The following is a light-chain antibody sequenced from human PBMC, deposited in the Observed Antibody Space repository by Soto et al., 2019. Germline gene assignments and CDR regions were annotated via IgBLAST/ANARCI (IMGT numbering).Light chain of an antibody. CDR1: QSIISC. CDR3: QQYNSQWT. CDR2: KAS. Sequence: IQMTQSPSTLSASVGDRVTITCRASQSIISCLAWYQQKPGRAPKLLIYKASSLESGVPSRFSGSGSGTEFTLTISSLQPDDFATYYCQQYNSQWTFGQGTKVDI. J-gene: IGKJ1*01. V-gene: IGKV1-5*03.